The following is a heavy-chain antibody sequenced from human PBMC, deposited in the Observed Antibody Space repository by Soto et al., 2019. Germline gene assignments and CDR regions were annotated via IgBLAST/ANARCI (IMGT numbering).Heavy chain of an antibody. CDR2: IIPIFGTA. CDR3: AREPDWSRPPTLLPMDV. Sequence: QVQLVQSGAEVKKPGSSVKVSCKASGGTFSNYAISWVRQAPGQGLEWMGGIIPIFGTANYAQKFQGRVTITADESTSTAYMELSSLRSEDTAVYYCAREPDWSRPPTLLPMDVWGQGTTVTVSS. V-gene: IGHV1-69*12. CDR1: GGTFSNYA. D-gene: IGHD3-9*01. J-gene: IGHJ6*02.